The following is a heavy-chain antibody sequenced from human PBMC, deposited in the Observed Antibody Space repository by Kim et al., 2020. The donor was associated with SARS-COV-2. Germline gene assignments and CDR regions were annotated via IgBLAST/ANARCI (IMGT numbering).Heavy chain of an antibody. CDR1: GFTFSSYS. Sequence: GGSLRLSCAASGFTFSSYSMNWVRQAPGKGLEWVSSISSSSSYIYYTDSVKGRFTISRDNAKNSLYLQMNSLRAEDTAVYYCARDWSSSSKGNWFDPWGQGTLVTVSS. CDR3: ARDWSSSSKGNWFDP. CDR2: ISSSSSYI. V-gene: IGHV3-21*01. D-gene: IGHD6-6*01. J-gene: IGHJ5*02.